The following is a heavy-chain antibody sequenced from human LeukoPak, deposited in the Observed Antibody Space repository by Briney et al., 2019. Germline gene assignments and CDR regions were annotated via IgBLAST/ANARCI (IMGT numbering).Heavy chain of an antibody. CDR1: GYTFTGYY. J-gene: IGHJ5*02. Sequence: ASVKVSCKASGYTFTGYYMHWVRQVPGQGLEWMGRINPNSGGTNYAQKFQGRVTMTRDTSISTAYMELSRLRSDDTAVYYCARSYSGSYYSSWFDPWGQGTLVTVSS. D-gene: IGHD1-26*01. CDR3: ARSYSGSYYSSWFDP. CDR2: INPNSGGT. V-gene: IGHV1-2*06.